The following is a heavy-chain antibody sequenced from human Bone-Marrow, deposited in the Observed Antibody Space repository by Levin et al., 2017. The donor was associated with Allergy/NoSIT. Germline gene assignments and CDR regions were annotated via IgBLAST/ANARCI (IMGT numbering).Heavy chain of an antibody. CDR3: ARRIYYDPLTGDSDVNWFDP. CDR1: GDSISNNNYY. V-gene: IGHV4-31*03. J-gene: IGHJ5*02. CDR2: IYYSGST. D-gene: IGHD3-9*01. Sequence: SETLSLTCTVSGDSISNNNYYWSWIRRLPGKGLEWIGYIYYSGSTSYNPSLKSRVTMSVDTSRNQFSLKLSSVTAADTAVYYCARRIYYDPLTGDSDVNWFDPWGQGTLVTVSS.